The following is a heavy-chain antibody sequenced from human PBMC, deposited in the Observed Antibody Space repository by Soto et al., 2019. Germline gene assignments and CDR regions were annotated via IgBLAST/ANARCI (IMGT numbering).Heavy chain of an antibody. Sequence: QSCPASGYTFSNSLWSYFRRSPWHRLDWVANIKQDGNEKYYVDFVKGRFTISRDNAKNSLFLQMNSLSAEDTAVYFCAREVDNSVVDTVIRPCDFWGPGTMVKVSS. V-gene: IGHV3-7*01. J-gene: IGHJ4*02. CDR3: AREVDNSVVDTVIRPCDF. CDR1: GYTFSNSL. CDR2: IKQDGNEK. D-gene: IGHD2-21*02.